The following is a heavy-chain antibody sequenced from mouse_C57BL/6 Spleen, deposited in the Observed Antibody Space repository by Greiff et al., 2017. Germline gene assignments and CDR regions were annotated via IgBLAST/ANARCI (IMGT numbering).Heavy chain of an antibody. D-gene: IGHD1-1*01. CDR3: ARTYYGYFDY. CDR1: GYTFTDYY. CDR2: INPNNGGT. Sequence: EVQLQQSGPELVKPGASVKISCKASGYTFTDYYMNWVKQSHGKSLEWIGDINPNNGGTRYNQKFKGKATLTVDKSSSTAYLVLRSLTSDDSAVSSCARTYYGYFDYWGQGTTLTVSS. J-gene: IGHJ2*01. V-gene: IGHV1-26*01.